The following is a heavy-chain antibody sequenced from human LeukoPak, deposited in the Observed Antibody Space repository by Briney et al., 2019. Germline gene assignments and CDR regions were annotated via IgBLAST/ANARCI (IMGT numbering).Heavy chain of an antibody. Sequence: GGSLRLSCAASGFTFSSYAMSWVRQAPGKGLEWVSAISGSGGSTYYAGSVKGRFTISRDNSKNTLYLQMNSLRAEDTAVYYCAKGMFGSGWYGDDYWGQGTLVTVSS. D-gene: IGHD6-19*01. CDR2: ISGSGGST. CDR3: AKGMFGSGWYGDDY. V-gene: IGHV3-23*01. CDR1: GFTFSSYA. J-gene: IGHJ4*02.